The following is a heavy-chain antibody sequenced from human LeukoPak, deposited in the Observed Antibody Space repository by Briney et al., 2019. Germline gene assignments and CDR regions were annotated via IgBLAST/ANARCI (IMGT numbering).Heavy chain of an antibody. V-gene: IGHV3-21*01. J-gene: IGHJ4*02. Sequence: GGSLRLSCAASGFTFSSYSMNLVRQAPGKGLEWVSSISSSSSYIYYADSVKGRFTISRDNAKNSLYLQMNSLRAEDTAVYYCARSIGDYGFDYWGQGTLVTVSS. D-gene: IGHD4-17*01. CDR2: ISSSSSYI. CDR3: ARSIGDYGFDY. CDR1: GFTFSSYS.